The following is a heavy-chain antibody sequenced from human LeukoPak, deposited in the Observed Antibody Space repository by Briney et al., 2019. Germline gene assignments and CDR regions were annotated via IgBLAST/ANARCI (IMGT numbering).Heavy chain of an antibody. V-gene: IGHV1-2*02. CDR3: ARRYDFWSGYPTAFDY. J-gene: IGHJ4*02. CDR1: GYTFTGYY. Sequence: AASVKVSCKASGYTFTGYYMYWVRQAPGQGLEWMGFINPNTGGTIYAQKFQARVTMTRDTSISTAYMELRGLISDDTAVYHCARRYDFWSGYPTAFDYWGQGTLVTVSS. CDR2: INPNTGGT. D-gene: IGHD3-3*01.